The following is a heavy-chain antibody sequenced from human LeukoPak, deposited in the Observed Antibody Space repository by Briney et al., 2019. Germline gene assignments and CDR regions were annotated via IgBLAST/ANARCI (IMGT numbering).Heavy chain of an antibody. CDR2: INPNSGGT. CDR3: ARAPTVTTGDY. V-gene: IGHV1-2*02. CDR1: GYTFTGYY. D-gene: IGHD4-17*01. J-gene: IGHJ4*02. Sequence: ASVKLSCKASGYTFTGYYMPWGRQAPGQGLEWMGWINPNSGGTNYAQKFQGRVTMTRDTSISTAYMELSRLRSDDTAVYYCARAPTVTTGDYWGQGTLVTVSS.